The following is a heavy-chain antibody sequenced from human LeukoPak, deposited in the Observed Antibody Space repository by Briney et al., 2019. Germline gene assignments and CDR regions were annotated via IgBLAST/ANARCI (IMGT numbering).Heavy chain of an antibody. V-gene: IGHV3-15*01. Sequence: GGSLRLSCAASGFTFSNAWMSWVRQAPGKGLEWVGRIKSKTDGGTTDYAAPVKGRFTISRDDSKNTLYLQMNSLKTEDTAVYYCTTSDIVATPHDYYYYGMDVWGQGTTVTVSS. CDR2: IKSKTDGGTT. J-gene: IGHJ6*02. D-gene: IGHD5-12*01. CDR1: GFTFSNAW. CDR3: TTSDIVATPHDYYYYGMDV.